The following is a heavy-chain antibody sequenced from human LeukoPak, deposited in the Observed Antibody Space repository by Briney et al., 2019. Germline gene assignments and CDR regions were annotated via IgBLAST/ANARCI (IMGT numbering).Heavy chain of an antibody. CDR2: TRDRARGYTT. CDR3: ARDGAEGDNSAFDT. Sequence: GGSLRLSCAASGVTLSEHHMDWVRQTPGKGLEWVGRTRDRARGYTTQYAASVKDRFVISRDDSKTLVYLQMYSLKTEDTAVYFCARDGAEGDNSAFDTWGQGTVVTVSS. V-gene: IGHV3-72*01. J-gene: IGHJ3*02. CDR1: GVTLSEHH. D-gene: IGHD3-22*01.